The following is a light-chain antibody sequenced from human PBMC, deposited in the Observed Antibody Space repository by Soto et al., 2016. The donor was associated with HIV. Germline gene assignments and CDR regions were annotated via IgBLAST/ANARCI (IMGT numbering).Light chain of an antibody. J-gene: IGKJ2*01. CDR2: AAS. V-gene: IGKV1-9*01. CDR3: QQVNSYPLT. Sequence: DIQLTQSPSFLSASVGDRVTITCRAGQGISGYLAWYQQKPGKAPKLLIYAASTLQSGVPSGFSGSGSGTEVILTISSLQPEDSAIYYCQQVNSYPLTFGQETQAG. CDR1: QGISGY.